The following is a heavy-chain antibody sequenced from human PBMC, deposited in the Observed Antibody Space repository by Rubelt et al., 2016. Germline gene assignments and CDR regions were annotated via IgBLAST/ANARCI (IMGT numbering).Heavy chain of an antibody. D-gene: IGHD3-10*01. CDR2: IYHSGST. CDR3: ARDVSFGEGDYYYYYGMDV. J-gene: IGHJ6*02. V-gene: IGHV4-59*12. Sequence: SWMRQPPGEGLEWIGYIYHSGSTYYNPSLKSRVTISVDTSKNQFSLKLSSVTAADTAVYYCARDVSFGEGDYYYYYGMDVWGQGTTVTVSS.